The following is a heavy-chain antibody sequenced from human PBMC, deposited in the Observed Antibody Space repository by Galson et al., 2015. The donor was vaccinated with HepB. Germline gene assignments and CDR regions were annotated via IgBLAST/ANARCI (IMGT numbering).Heavy chain of an antibody. V-gene: IGHV1-69*02. Sequence: SVKVSCKASGGTFSSYTISWVRQAPGQGLEWMGRIIPILGIANYAQKFQGRVTITADKSTSTAYMELSSPRSEDTAVYYCARAQESETYYYDSSGDPGAFDIWGQGTMVTVSS. CDR3: ARAQESETYYYDSSGDPGAFDI. J-gene: IGHJ3*02. CDR2: IIPILGIA. D-gene: IGHD3-22*01. CDR1: GGTFSSYT.